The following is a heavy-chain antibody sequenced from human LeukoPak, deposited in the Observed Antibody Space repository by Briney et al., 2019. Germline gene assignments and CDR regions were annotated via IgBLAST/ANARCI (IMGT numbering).Heavy chain of an antibody. CDR3: ARDRGVLLESRPNYYYGMDV. Sequence: KSSETLSLTCTVSGGSISSYYWSWIRQPPGKGLEWIGYIYYSGSTNYNPSLKSRVTISVDTSKNQFSLKLSSVTAADTAVYYCARDRGVLLESRPNYYYGMDVWGQGTTVTVSS. D-gene: IGHD3-10*01. V-gene: IGHV4-59*01. CDR2: IYYSGST. J-gene: IGHJ6*02. CDR1: GGSISSYY.